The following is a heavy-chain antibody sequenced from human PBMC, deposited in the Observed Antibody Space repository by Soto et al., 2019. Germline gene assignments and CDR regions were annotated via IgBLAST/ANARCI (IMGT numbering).Heavy chain of an antibody. J-gene: IGHJ6*02. CDR2: IYYSGST. Sequence: HPGKGLEWIGYIYYSGSTYYNPSLKSRVTISVDTSKNQFSLKLSSVAAADTAVYYCVRVGMVRGACNHYYYYGMDVWGQGTTVTVSS. V-gene: IGHV4-31*02. CDR3: VRVGMVRGACNHYYYYGMDV. D-gene: IGHD3-10*01.